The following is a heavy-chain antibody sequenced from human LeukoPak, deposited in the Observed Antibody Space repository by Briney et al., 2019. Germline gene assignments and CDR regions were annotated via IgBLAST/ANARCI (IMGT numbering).Heavy chain of an antibody. J-gene: IGHJ4*02. CDR2: ISGSGGST. Sequence: TGGSLRLSCAASGFTFSSYSMNWVRQAPGKGLEWVSAISGSGGSTYYADSVKGRFTISRDNSRNTLYLQMNSLRAEDTAVYYCANRLVATIRGLDYFDYWGQGTLVTVSS. CDR1: GFTFSSYS. D-gene: IGHD5-12*01. CDR3: ANRLVATIRGLDYFDY. V-gene: IGHV3-23*01.